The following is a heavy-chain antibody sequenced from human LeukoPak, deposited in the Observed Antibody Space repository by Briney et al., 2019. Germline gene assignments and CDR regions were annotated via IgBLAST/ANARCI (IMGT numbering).Heavy chain of an antibody. CDR3: ARDRSYNWFDP. CDR1: GGSISSYY. Sequence: SETLSLTCTVSGGSISSYYWSWIRQPPGKGLEWIGYIYYSGRTNYNPSLKSRLTISVHTSKNQFSLKVSSVPAADTAVYYCARDRSYNWFDPWGQGTLVTVSS. V-gene: IGHV4-59*01. D-gene: IGHD2-15*01. J-gene: IGHJ5*02. CDR2: IYYSGRT.